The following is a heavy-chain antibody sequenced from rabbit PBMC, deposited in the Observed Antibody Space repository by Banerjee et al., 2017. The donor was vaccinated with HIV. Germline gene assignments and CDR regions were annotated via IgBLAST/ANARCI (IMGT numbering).Heavy chain of an antibody. CDR1: GFDFSSYY. D-gene: IGHD4-1*01. Sequence: QLKESGGGLVQPGGSLKLSCKASGFDFSSYYMSWVRQAPGKGLEWIGYIDPVFGSTYYASWVNGRFTISSHNAQNTLYLQLNSLTAADTATYFCARDSDSSGWGGLWGPGTLVTVS. CDR2: IDPVFGST. V-gene: IGHV1S7*01. CDR3: ARDSDSSGWGGL. J-gene: IGHJ4*01.